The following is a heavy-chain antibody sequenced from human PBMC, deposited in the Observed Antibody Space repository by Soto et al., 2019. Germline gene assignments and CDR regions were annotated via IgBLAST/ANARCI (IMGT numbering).Heavy chain of an antibody. Sequence: GGSLRLSCAASGFTFSSYAMHWVRQAPGKGLEWVAVISYDGSNKYYADSVKGRFTISRDNSKNTLYLQMNSLRAEDTAVYYCAREVGRELHYFDYWGQGTLVTVSS. CDR2: ISYDGSNK. CDR1: GFTFSSYA. V-gene: IGHV3-30-3*01. J-gene: IGHJ4*02. D-gene: IGHD1-26*01. CDR3: AREVGRELHYFDY.